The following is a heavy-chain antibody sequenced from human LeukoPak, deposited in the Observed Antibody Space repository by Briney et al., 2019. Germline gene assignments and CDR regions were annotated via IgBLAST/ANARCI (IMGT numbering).Heavy chain of an antibody. Sequence: ASVKVSCKASGYTFTSYDINWVRQATGQGLEWMGWMNPNSGNTGYAQKFQGKDTMTRNTSISTAYMELSSLRSEDTAVYYCARAVGGYYDSSGYYSDYWGQGTLVTVSS. V-gene: IGHV1-8*01. J-gene: IGHJ4*02. CDR1: GYTFTSYD. D-gene: IGHD3-22*01. CDR2: MNPNSGNT. CDR3: ARAVGGYYDSSGYYSDY.